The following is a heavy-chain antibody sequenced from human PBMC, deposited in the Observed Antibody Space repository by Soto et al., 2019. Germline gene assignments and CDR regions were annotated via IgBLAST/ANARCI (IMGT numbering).Heavy chain of an antibody. CDR3: ARQVVTASSPIYYFDY. V-gene: IGHV4-39*01. J-gene: IGHJ4*02. CDR1: GGSISSSIYY. D-gene: IGHD2-21*02. CDR2: IFYSGST. Sequence: QLQLQESGPGLVKPSETLSLTCTVSGGSISSSIYYGGWIRQPPGKGLEWIGSIFYSGSTYYNPSLKSRVAISVDTSKNQFSLKLYSVTAADTARYYCARQVVTASSPIYYFDYWGQGTLVTVSS.